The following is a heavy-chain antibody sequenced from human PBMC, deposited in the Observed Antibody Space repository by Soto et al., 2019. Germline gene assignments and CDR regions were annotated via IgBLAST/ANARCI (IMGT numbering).Heavy chain of an antibody. V-gene: IGHV1-18*01. CDR2: ISPFNGNT. CDR1: GYPFTHYG. J-gene: IGHJ6*02. CDR3: ARDQSFDRTYYYGIDV. Sequence: QVQLVQSGAEVKMPGASVRVSCKSSGYPFTHYGITWIRQAPGQGLEWMGWISPFNGNTNYGQTVQGRVTLTTETPTSTVDMELRSQRSDDTAVYYCARDQSFDRTYYYGIDVWGQGTTVTVSS.